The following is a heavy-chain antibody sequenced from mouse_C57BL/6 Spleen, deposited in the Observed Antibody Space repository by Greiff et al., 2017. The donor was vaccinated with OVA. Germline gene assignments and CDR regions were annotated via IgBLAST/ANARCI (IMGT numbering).Heavy chain of an antibody. J-gene: IGHJ1*03. V-gene: IGHV1-72*01. Sequence: VQLQESGAELVKPGASVKLSCKASGYTFTSYWMHWVKQRPGRGLEWIGRIDPNSGGTKYNEKFKSKATLTVDKPSSTAYMQLSSLTSEDSAVYDCARPFITTNWYFDVWGTGTTVTVSS. CDR1: GYTFTSYW. D-gene: IGHD1-1*01. CDR2: IDPNSGGT. CDR3: ARPFITTNWYFDV.